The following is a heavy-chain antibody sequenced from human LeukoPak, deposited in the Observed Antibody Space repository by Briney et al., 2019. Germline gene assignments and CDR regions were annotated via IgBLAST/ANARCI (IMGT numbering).Heavy chain of an antibody. CDR1: GFTFSRYW. CDR3: ARSGYSGYDSEFDY. CDR2: IKQDGSEK. J-gene: IGHJ4*02. Sequence: GGSLRLSCAASGFTFSRYWMSWVRQAPGKGLEWVANIKQDGSEKYYVDSVKGRFTISRDNAKNSLYLQMNSLRAEDTAVYYRARSGYSGYDSEFDYWGQGTLVTVSS. V-gene: IGHV3-7*01. D-gene: IGHD5-12*01.